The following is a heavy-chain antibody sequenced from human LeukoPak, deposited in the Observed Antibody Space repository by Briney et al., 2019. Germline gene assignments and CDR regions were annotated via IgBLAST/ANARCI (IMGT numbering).Heavy chain of an antibody. D-gene: IGHD3-22*01. J-gene: IGHJ2*01. Sequence: SETLSLTCTVSGGSISSSSYYWGWIRQPPGKGLEWIGSIYYSGSTYYNPSLKSRVTISVDTSKNQFSLKLSSVTAADTAVYYCARHYYDSSGYTVSHFDLWGRGTLVTVSS. CDR1: GGSISSSSYY. CDR3: ARHYYDSSGYTVSHFDL. V-gene: IGHV4-39*01. CDR2: IYYSGST.